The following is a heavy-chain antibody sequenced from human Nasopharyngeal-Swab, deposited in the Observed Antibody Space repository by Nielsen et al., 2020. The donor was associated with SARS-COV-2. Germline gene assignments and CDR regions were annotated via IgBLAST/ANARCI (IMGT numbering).Heavy chain of an antibody. J-gene: IGHJ4*02. CDR1: GGSFNEYY. CDR2: INHSDRT. D-gene: IGHD5-12*01. Sequence: GSLRLSCGVSGGSFNEYYWSWIRQSPDKGLEWIGEINHSDRTIYNPSLKSRLTISVDTSKSPFSLELRSVTATDTAVYYCARSTWLPLDSWGPGTLVTVSS. CDR3: ARSTWLPLDS. V-gene: IGHV4-34*01.